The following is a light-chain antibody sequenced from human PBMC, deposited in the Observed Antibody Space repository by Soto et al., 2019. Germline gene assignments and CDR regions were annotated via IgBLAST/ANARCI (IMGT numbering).Light chain of an antibody. Sequence: QSVLTQPPSVSGAPGQRVTISCTWTSSNIGAGYDVHWYQQLPGTAPKLLIYGNSNRPSGVPDRFSGSKSGTSASLGITGLQAEDEGDYYCQSYDSSLSGSVFGGGTKLTVL. CDR3: QSYDSSLSGSV. J-gene: IGLJ3*02. CDR1: SSNIGAGYD. V-gene: IGLV1-40*01. CDR2: GNS.